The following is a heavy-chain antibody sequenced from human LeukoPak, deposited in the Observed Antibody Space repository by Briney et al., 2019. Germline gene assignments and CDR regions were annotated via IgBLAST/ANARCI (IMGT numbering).Heavy chain of an antibody. Sequence: ASVKVSCKASGYTLTSYGISWVRQAPGQGLEWMGWISGYNGNTNYAPKLQGRVIMTTDTSTSTVYMELRSLRSDDTAVYYCASYDSSGWSYAFDIWGQGTMVTVSS. CDR1: GYTLTSYG. J-gene: IGHJ3*02. D-gene: IGHD6-19*01. CDR2: ISGYNGNT. CDR3: ASYDSSGWSYAFDI. V-gene: IGHV1-18*01.